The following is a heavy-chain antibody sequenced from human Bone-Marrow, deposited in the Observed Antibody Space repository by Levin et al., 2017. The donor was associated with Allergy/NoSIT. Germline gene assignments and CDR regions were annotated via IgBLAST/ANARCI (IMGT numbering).Heavy chain of an antibody. CDR3: ARGALPIGALGSGSPGY. J-gene: IGHJ4*02. Sequence: ASVKVSCTTSGYRFTDYDIQWVRQVPGQGPEWMGWINPRSGVTRYAQRFQGRVSMTGDTSISRVYMELSSLRSDDAAIYFCARGALPIGALGSGSPGYWGQGTLVTLSS. CDR1: GYRFTDYD. D-gene: IGHD2-15*01. V-gene: IGHV1-2*02. CDR2: INPRSGVT.